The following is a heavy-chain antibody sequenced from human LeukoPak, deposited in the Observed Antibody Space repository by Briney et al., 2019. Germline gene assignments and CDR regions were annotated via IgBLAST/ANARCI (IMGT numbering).Heavy chain of an antibody. CDR1: GFTVSSNH. V-gene: IGHV3-53*01. J-gene: IGHJ4*02. CDR3: ARGARSCSSTSCFAYHFDY. D-gene: IGHD2-2*01. CDR2: IYIGGST. Sequence: PGGSLRLSCAASGFTVSSNHMSWVRQAPGKGLEWVSVIYIGGSTYYPDSVKGRFTISRDNSKNTVHLEMNSLRAEDTAVYYCARGARSCSSTSCFAYHFDYWGQGTLVTVSS.